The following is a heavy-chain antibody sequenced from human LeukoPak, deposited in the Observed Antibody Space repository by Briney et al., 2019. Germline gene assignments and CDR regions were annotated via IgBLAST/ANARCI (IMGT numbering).Heavy chain of an antibody. CDR3: AKANGDYDAFDI. CDR1: GFTFSSYA. D-gene: IGHD4-17*01. CDR2: IRGSGGST. V-gene: IGHV3-23*01. Sequence: GGSLRLSCAASGFTFSSYAMSWVRQAPGKGLEWVSAIRGSGGSTYYADSVKGRFTISRDNSKNTLYLQMNSLRAEDTAVYYCAKANGDYDAFDIWGQGTMVTVSS. J-gene: IGHJ3*02.